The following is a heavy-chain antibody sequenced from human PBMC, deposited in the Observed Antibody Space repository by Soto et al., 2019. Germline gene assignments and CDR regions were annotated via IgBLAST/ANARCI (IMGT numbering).Heavy chain of an antibody. J-gene: IGHJ4*02. Sequence: SETLSLTCTVSGGSISSSTYYWGWMRQPPGKGLEWIASFFIGGNTYYNPSLKSRVTISVDTSKNQFSLKLTSVTAADTFVYYCARDKITGLFDYWGQGTLVTVSS. CDR3: ARDKITGLFDY. CDR2: FFIGGNT. D-gene: IGHD2-8*02. CDR1: GGSISSSTYY. V-gene: IGHV4-39*02.